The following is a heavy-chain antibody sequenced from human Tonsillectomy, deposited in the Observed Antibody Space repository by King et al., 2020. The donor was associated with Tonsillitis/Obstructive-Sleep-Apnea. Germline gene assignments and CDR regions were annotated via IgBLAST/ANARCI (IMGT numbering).Heavy chain of an antibody. V-gene: IGHV3-64D*06. CDR3: VKDQGRYCTNGVCFPFDY. J-gene: IGHJ4*02. CDR1: GFTFINYA. CDR2: FGSDGGNT. Sequence: VQLVESGGGLVQPGGSLRLSCSASGFTFINYAMHWVRQAPGKGLEYVSGFGSDGGNTYYADSVKGRFIISRDNSKNTLYLKMSSLRADDTAVYYCVKDQGRYCTNGVCFPFDYWGQGTLVTVSS. D-gene: IGHD2-8*01.